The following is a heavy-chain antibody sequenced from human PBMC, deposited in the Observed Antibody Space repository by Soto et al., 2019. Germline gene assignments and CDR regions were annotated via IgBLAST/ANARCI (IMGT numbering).Heavy chain of an antibody. CDR1: GVSISSGDFY. J-gene: IGHJ4*02. V-gene: IGHV4-30-4*01. CDR3: ARADDFSDRFEY. D-gene: IGHD4-17*01. CDR2: IYYSGST. Sequence: SETLSLTCTVSGVSISSGDFYWSWIGQPPGKGLELIGNIYYSGSTYYNPSLRSRAIMSVDTSQNQFSLKLSSLTAADTAVYFCARADDFSDRFEYWGQGALVTVSS.